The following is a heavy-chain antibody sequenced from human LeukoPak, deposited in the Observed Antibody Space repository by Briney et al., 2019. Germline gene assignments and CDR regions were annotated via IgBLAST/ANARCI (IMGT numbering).Heavy chain of an antibody. Sequence: QPGGSLRLSCAASGFTFKTYEMNWVRQAPGKGLEWVSYISDTGSTIKYADSVKGRFTISRDNAKNSVSLQMNSLRVEDTAVYYCSREGVGTRSGIGAPGTPFVGFADYWGQGTLVTVSS. CDR2: ISDTGSTI. CDR3: SREGVGTRSGIGAPGTPFVGFADY. V-gene: IGHV3-48*03. J-gene: IGHJ4*02. CDR1: GFTFKTYE. D-gene: IGHD6-13*01.